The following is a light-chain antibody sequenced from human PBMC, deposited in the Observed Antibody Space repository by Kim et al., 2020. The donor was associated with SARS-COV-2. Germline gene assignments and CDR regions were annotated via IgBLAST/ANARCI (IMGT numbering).Light chain of an antibody. CDR3: QQRST. V-gene: IGKV1-33*01. CDR1: QDISNS. Sequence: PSSLSASVGDRVTITCQASQDISNSLNWYQQKTGKAPKLLIYDASNLETGVPSRFSGSGSGTDFTFTIITLQPEDIATYYCQQRSTFGQGTKLEI. J-gene: IGKJ2*01. CDR2: DAS.